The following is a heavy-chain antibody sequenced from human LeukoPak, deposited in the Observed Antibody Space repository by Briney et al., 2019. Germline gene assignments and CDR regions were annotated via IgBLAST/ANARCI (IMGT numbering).Heavy chain of an antibody. J-gene: IGHJ6*03. V-gene: IGHV1-69*13. CDR2: IIPIFGTA. D-gene: IGHD1-14*01. CDR3: ARGRPDLYYYYYMDV. CDR1: GGTFSSYA. Sequence: SVKVSCKASGGTFSSYAISWVRQAPGQGLEWMGGIIPIFGTANHAQKFQGRVTITADESTSTAYMELSSLRSEDTAVYYCARGRPDLYYYYYMDVWGKGTTVTVSS.